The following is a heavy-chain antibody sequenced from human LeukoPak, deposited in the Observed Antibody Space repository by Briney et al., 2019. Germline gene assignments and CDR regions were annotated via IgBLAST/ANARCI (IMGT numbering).Heavy chain of an antibody. CDR3: ARDGFAYCDGDCYSDVSGSFDI. D-gene: IGHD2-21*02. Sequence: ASVKVSCKASGYTFTTYGISWVRQAPGQGLEWMGWISAYNGNTNSAQKLQGRVTMTTDTSTSTAYMEVRSLRSDDTAVYYCARDGFAYCDGDCYSDVSGSFDIWGQGTMVTVSS. CDR2: ISAYNGNT. J-gene: IGHJ3*02. CDR1: GYTFTTYG. V-gene: IGHV1-18*01.